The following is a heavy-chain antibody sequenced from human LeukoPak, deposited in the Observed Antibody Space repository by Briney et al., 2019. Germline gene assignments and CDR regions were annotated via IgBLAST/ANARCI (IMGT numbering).Heavy chain of an antibody. Sequence: SETLSLTCTVSGGSISSYYWSWIRQPPGKGLEWIGEINHSGSTNYNPSLKSRVTISVDTSKNQFSLKLSSVTAADTAVYYCARGLRVCSSTSCYGNWFDPWGQGTLVTVSS. D-gene: IGHD2-2*01. CDR1: GGSISSYY. CDR2: INHSGST. CDR3: ARGLRVCSSTSCYGNWFDP. J-gene: IGHJ5*02. V-gene: IGHV4-34*01.